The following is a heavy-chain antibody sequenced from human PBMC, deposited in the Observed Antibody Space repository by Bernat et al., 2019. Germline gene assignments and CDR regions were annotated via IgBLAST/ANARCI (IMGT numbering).Heavy chain of an antibody. Sequence: EVQLVESGGGLVQPGGSLRLSCAASGFTFSSYWMHWVRQAPGKGLVWVSRINSDGSSTSYADSVKGRFTISRDNAKNTLYLQMNSLRAEDTAVYDCASWGYSSGWYFDYWGQGTLVTVSS. CDR3: ASWGYSSGWYFDY. V-gene: IGHV3-74*01. D-gene: IGHD6-19*01. J-gene: IGHJ4*02. CDR1: GFTFSSYW. CDR2: INSDGSST.